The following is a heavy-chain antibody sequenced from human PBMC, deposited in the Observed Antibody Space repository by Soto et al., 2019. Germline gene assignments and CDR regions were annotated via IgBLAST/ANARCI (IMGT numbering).Heavy chain of an antibody. V-gene: IGHV3-74*01. Sequence: LRLSFAASVFTFSSYWMHWVRQAPGKGLVWVSRINSDGSSTSYADSVKGRFTISRDNAKNTLYLQMNSLRAEDTAVYYCARDQTGTLFDYWGQGTLVTVSS. CDR1: VFTFSSYW. J-gene: IGHJ4*02. CDR2: INSDGSST. D-gene: IGHD1-7*01. CDR3: ARDQTGTLFDY.